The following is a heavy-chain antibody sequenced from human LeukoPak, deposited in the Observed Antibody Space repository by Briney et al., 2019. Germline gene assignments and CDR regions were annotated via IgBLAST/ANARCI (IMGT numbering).Heavy chain of an antibody. V-gene: IGHV4-4*07. Sequence: PSETLSLTCTVSGGSLSSYYWSWIRQPAGKGLEWIGRVYTSGSTNYNPSLKSRVTMSIDTSKNQFSLKLSSVTAADTAVYYCARHPSYYDRIDYWGQGTLVTVSS. CDR3: ARHPSYYDRIDY. CDR2: VYTSGST. D-gene: IGHD3-22*01. J-gene: IGHJ4*02. CDR1: GGSLSSYY.